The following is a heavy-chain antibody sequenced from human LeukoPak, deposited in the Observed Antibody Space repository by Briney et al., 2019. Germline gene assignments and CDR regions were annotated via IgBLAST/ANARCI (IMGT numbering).Heavy chain of an antibody. V-gene: IGHV3-30*04. Sequence: GGSLRLSYAASGFALNNYAIHWVRQAPGKGLEWVAVISYDGNNKYYTDSVQGRFTISRDNSKNTLYLQMISLRAEDTAVYYCARGPEKSLRYYFHYWGQGTLVTVSS. CDR1: GFALNNYA. J-gene: IGHJ4*02. CDR2: ISYDGNNK. CDR3: ARGPEKSLRYYFHY.